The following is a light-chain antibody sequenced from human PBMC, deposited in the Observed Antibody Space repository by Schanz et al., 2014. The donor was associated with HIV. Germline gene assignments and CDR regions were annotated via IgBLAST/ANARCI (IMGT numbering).Light chain of an antibody. J-gene: IGLJ3*02. V-gene: IGLV2-14*03. CDR1: SSDVGGYNY. Sequence: QSVLTQPASVSGSPGQSVTISCTGTSSDVGGYNYVAWYQQHPGKAPKFMIYDVSNRPSGVSNRFSGSKSGSTASLTISGLLAEDEANYYCSSYTGTTTLVFGGGTKLTVL. CDR3: SSYTGTTTLV. CDR2: DVS.